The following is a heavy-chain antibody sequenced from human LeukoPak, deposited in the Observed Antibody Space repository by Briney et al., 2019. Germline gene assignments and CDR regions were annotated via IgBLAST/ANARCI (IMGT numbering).Heavy chain of an antibody. D-gene: IGHD3-3*01. V-gene: IGHV4-34*01. CDR1: GGSFSGYY. J-gene: IGHJ5*02. Sequence: ETLSLTCAVYGGSFSGYYWSWIRQPPGKGLEWIGEINHSGSTNYNPSLKSRVTISVDTSRNQFSLKLSSVTAADTAVYYCARRWSWFDPWGQGTLVTVSS. CDR3: ARRWSWFDP. CDR2: INHSGST.